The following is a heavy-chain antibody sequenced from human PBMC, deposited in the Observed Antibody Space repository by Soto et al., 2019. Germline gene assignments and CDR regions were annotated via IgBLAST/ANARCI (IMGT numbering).Heavy chain of an antibody. CDR1: GFSITAYW. J-gene: IGHJ2*01. CDR2: INKDGSET. V-gene: IGHV3-7*01. Sequence: PGGSLRLSCEGIGFSITAYWMTWVRHTAGKGLEWVANINKDGSETHYVDSMEGRFTISRDNVENSVYLQMSSLRVEDTGVYYCEREKSVLEALGDLWGRGTLVTVSS. CDR3: EREKSVLEALGDL. D-gene: IGHD2-21*02.